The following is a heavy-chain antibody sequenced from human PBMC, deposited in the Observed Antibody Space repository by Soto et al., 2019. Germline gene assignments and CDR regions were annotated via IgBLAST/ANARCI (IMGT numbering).Heavy chain of an antibody. J-gene: IGHJ5*02. CDR3: AICSGGSCRNGDPWFDP. Sequence: PGGSLRLSCAASGFTFSSYSMNWVRQAPGKGLEWVSSISSSSSYIYYADSVKGRFTISRDNAKNSLYPQMNSLRAEDTAVYYCAICSGGSCRNGDPWFDPWGQGTLVTVSS. V-gene: IGHV3-21*01. CDR1: GFTFSSYS. D-gene: IGHD2-15*01. CDR2: ISSSSSYI.